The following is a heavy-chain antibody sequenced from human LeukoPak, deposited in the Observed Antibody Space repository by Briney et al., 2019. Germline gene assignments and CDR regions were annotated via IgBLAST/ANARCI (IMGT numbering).Heavy chain of an antibody. V-gene: IGHV4-34*01. D-gene: IGHD3-9*01. CDR3: ARHPYYDILTGFDY. J-gene: IGHJ4*02. CDR1: GGSFSGYY. Sequence: SETLSLTCAVYGGSFSGYYWSWIRQPPGKGLEWIGEINRSGSTNYNPSLKSRVTISVDTSKNQFSLKLSSVTAADTAVYYCARHPYYDILTGFDYWGQGTLVTVSS. CDR2: INRSGST.